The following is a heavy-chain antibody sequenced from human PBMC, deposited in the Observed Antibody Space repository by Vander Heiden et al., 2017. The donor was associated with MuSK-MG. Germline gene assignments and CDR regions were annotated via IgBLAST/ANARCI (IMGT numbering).Heavy chain of an antibody. Sequence: QFTLKESGPTLVNPTQTLTLTCTSPGFSLSTCGVGVGWNRQPPGQALEWLALIYWDDDKRYSPSLKSRLTITKDTSKNQVVLTMTNMEPVDTATYYCAHNGDILTGPLVFDYWGQGTLVTVSS. CDR3: AHNGDILTGPLVFDY. CDR2: IYWDDDK. V-gene: IGHV2-5*02. CDR1: GFSLSTCGVG. J-gene: IGHJ4*02. D-gene: IGHD3-9*01.